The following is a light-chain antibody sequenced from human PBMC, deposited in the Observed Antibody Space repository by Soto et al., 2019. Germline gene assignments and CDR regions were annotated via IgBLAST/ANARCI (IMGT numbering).Light chain of an antibody. CDR2: AAL. V-gene: IGKV1-39*01. J-gene: IGKJ5*01. CDR1: ESIARH. CDR3: QQSYSTLSIT. Sequence: DLQMTQSPSSLSASVGDRVNITCRASESIARHLNWYQQKPGKAPKLLIYAALSLQNGVPSRFRGGGSGTDFTLTISNLQPEDFATYYCQQSYSTLSITFGQGTRLEIK.